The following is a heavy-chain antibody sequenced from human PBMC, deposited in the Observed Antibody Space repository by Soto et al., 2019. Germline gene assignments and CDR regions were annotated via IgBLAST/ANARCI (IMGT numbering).Heavy chain of an antibody. CDR1: GFTSSSFV. V-gene: IGHV3-30*18. CDR3: AKERAVLDGFDI. CDR2: ISSDGNNQ. J-gene: IGHJ3*02. Sequence: QVQLVESGGGVVQPGTSLRLSCAASGFTSSSFVIHWVRQAPGKGLEWLAVISSDGNNQYYADSVKGRFTISRDNSKKTLYLQVNSLRGEDTAVYFCAKERAVLDGFDIWGQRTMVNVS. D-gene: IGHD6-19*01.